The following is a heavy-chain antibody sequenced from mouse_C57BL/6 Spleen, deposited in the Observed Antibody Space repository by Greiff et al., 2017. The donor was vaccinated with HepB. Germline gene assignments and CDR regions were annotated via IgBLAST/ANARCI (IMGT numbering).Heavy chain of an antibody. D-gene: IGHD2-4*01. V-gene: IGHV14-4*01. CDR3: TTVYYDRNDY. CDR2: IDPENGDT. Sequence: EVQLQESGAELVRPGASVKLSCTASGFNIKDDYMHWVKQRPEQGLEWIGWIDPENGDTEYASKFQGKATITADTSSNTAYLQLSSLTSEDTAVYYCTTVYYDRNDYWGQGTTLTVSS. J-gene: IGHJ2*01. CDR1: GFNIKDDY.